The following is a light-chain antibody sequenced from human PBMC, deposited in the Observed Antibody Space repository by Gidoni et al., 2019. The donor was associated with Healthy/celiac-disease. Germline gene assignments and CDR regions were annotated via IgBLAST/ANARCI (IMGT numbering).Light chain of an antibody. CDR2: GTS. CDR1: QSVSNN. V-gene: IGKV3-15*01. CDR3: QQYNNWPPLT. Sequence: EIVMTQSPATLSVSPGERATLSCRASQSVSNNLAWYQQKPGQAPRLLIYGTSTRATDIPARFSGSGSGTEFTLTISSLQSEDFAVYYCQQYNNWPPLTFXGXSKVEIK. J-gene: IGKJ4*01.